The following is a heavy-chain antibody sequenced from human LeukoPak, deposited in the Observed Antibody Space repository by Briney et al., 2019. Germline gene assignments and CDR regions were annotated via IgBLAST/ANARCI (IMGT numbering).Heavy chain of an antibody. CDR3: ARDSDMVRGVPDFDY. CDR2: IYHSGST. D-gene: IGHD3-10*01. CDR1: GGSISSSNW. V-gene: IGHV4-4*02. Sequence: PSGTLSLTCAVSGGSISSSNWWSWVRQPPGKGLEWIGEIYHSGSTNYNPSLKSRVTISIDKSKNQFSLKLSSMTAADTAVYYCARDSDMVRGVPDFDYWGQGTLVTVSS. J-gene: IGHJ4*02.